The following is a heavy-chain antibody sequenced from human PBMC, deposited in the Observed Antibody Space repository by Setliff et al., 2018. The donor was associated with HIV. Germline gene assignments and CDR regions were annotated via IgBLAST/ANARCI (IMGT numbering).Heavy chain of an antibody. V-gene: IGHV3-73*01. CDR2: IRSRANDYAT. Sequence: HPGGSLRLSCTASGFIFSGSAVHWVRQTSGKGLEWIGRIRSRANDYATEYAVSTKGRFIISRDDSRGSSYLQMNSLEIEDTAVYYCTRLGEAGLDYYMDVWGKGTTVTVSS. D-gene: IGHD3-16*01. J-gene: IGHJ6*03. CDR3: TRLGEAGLDYYMDV. CDR1: GFIFSGSA.